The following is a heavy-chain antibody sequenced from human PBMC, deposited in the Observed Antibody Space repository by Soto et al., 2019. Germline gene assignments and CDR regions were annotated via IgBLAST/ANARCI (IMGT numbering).Heavy chain of an antibody. D-gene: IGHD3-22*01. Sequence: QVQLQESGPGLVKPSGTLSLTCAVSGGSISSSNWWSWVRQPPGKGLEWIGEIYHSGSTNYNRPLKSRVTISVVKSKNQFSLSLSSVTAADTAAYYCASNTSTYYYDSSGRGTVDYWGQGTLVTVSS. CDR2: IYHSGST. CDR3: ASNTSTYYYDSSGRGTVDY. V-gene: IGHV4-4*02. CDR1: GGSISSSNW. J-gene: IGHJ4*02.